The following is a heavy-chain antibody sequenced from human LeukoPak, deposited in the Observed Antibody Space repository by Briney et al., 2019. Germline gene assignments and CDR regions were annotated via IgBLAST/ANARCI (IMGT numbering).Heavy chain of an antibody. CDR2: ISSSSSYV. Sequence: KPGGSLRLSCAASGFTFSSYSMNWVRQAPGKGLEWVSSISSSSSYVYSADSVKGRFAISRDNAKNSLYLKMNSLRDADTAVCYFATDSSSTQSYYYGMDVWGQGTTVTVSS. J-gene: IGHJ6*02. CDR1: GFTFSSYS. V-gene: IGHV3-21*01. D-gene: IGHD6-6*01. CDR3: ATDSSSTQSYYYGMDV.